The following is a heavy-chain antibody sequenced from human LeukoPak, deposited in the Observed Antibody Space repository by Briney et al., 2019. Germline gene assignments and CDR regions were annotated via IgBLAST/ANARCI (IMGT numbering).Heavy chain of an antibody. CDR1: GGSISNYY. Sequence: PSETLSLTCTVSGGSISNYYWSWLRQPPGKGLEWIGYIYYSGSTNYNPSLKSRVTISVDTSKKQFSLKLSSVTAADTAVYYCARTDGGGSYQKSPEFFQHWGQGTLVTVSS. D-gene: IGHD1-26*01. CDR3: ARTDGGGSYQKSPEFFQH. CDR2: IYYSGST. V-gene: IGHV4-59*01. J-gene: IGHJ1*01.